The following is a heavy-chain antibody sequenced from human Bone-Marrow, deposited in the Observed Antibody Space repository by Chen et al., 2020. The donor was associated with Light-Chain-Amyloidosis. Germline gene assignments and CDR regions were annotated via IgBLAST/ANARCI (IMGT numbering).Heavy chain of an antibody. CDR2: IYSGGSI. Sequence: LESGGGLIQPGGSLRLSCAASGFTFNTYALSWVRQAPGKGLEWVSLIYSGGSIYYADFVKGRFTISRDSSKNTVYLQMNSLRAEDTALYYCATEGRDPGYSYGYLNYWGQGTLVTVSS. V-gene: IGHV3-23*03. CDR1: GFTFNTYA. CDR3: ATEGRDPGYSYGYLNY. J-gene: IGHJ4*02. D-gene: IGHD5-18*01.